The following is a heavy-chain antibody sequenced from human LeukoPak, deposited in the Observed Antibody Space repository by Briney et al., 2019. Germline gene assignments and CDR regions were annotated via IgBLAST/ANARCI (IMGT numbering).Heavy chain of an antibody. CDR2: INDSGGT. V-gene: IGHV4-59*08. CDR1: GGSIGGYY. Sequence: SETLSLTCTVSGGSIGGYYWSWILQPPGKALQWSGYINDSGGTDYNPSLKSRVTISVDMSNNQVSLKLSSVTTADTAIYYCARHLHVRAGAARFLDYWGQGTLVTVSS. CDR3: ARHLHVRAGAARFLDY. D-gene: IGHD4/OR15-4a*01. J-gene: IGHJ4*02.